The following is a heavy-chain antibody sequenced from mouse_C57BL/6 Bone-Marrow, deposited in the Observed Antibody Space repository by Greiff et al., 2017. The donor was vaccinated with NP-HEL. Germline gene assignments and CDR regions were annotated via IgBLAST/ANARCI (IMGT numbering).Heavy chain of an antibody. CDR3: ARFITTVVAHFDY. J-gene: IGHJ2*01. D-gene: IGHD1-1*01. CDR2: IYPGDGDT. Sequence: VQGVESGPELVKPGASVKISCKASGYAFSSSWMNWVKQRPGKGLEWIGRIYPGDGDTNYNGKFKGKATLTADKSSSTAYMQLSSLTSEDSAVYFCARFITTVVAHFDYWGQGTTLTVSS. CDR1: GYAFSSSW. V-gene: IGHV1-82*01.